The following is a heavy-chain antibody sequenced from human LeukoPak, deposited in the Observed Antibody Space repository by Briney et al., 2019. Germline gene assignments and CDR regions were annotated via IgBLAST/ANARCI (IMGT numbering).Heavy chain of an antibody. CDR2: IYSDGST. J-gene: IGHJ4*02. Sequence: GGSLRLSCAASGFTFSTYAMSWVRQAPGKGLEWVSIIYSDGSTDYADSVKGRFTISRDTSKNTVYLQMNSLRAEDTAVYYCARDRGDCLDYWGQGTLVTVSS. V-gene: IGHV3-53*01. CDR3: ARDRGDCLDY. D-gene: IGHD2-21*02. CDR1: GFTFSTYA.